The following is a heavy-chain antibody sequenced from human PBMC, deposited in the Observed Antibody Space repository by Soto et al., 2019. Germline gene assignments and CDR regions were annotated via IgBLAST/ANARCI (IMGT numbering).Heavy chain of an antibody. CDR2: INAGNGNT. V-gene: IGHV1-3*01. CDR1: GYTFTGYA. D-gene: IGHD3-22*01. CDR3: AKDTYYYDSSGYYVFDY. Sequence: ASVKVSCKASGYTFTGYAMHWVRQAPGQRLEWMAWINAGNGNTKYSQKFQGRVTITRDTSASTAYMELSSLRSEDTAIYYCAKDTYYYDSSGYYVFDYWGQGALVTVSS. J-gene: IGHJ4*02.